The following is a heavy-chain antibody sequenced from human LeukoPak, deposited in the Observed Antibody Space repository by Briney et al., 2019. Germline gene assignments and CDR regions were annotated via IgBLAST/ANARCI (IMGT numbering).Heavy chain of an antibody. D-gene: IGHD4-17*01. J-gene: IGHJ4*02. CDR3: VRHFTVTTDYFDY. CDR1: GYSINSGYW. Sequence: PSETLSLTCAVSGYSINSGYWWGWIRPPPGKGLEWIGIIFHSGSTNYNPSLKSRVTISVDTSKNHFSLKLSSVTAADTAVYYCVRHFTVTTDYFDYWGQGALVTVSS. CDR2: IFHSGST. V-gene: IGHV4-38-2*01.